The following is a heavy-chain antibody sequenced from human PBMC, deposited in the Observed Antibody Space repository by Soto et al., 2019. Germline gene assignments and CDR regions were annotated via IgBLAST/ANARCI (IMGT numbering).Heavy chain of an antibody. D-gene: IGHD1-1*01. V-gene: IGHV3-21*01. CDR1: GFTFDTYS. Sequence: GGSLSLSCTASGFTFDTYSMNWVRQAPGNGLEWVSSISTGSAYIHHADPVQGRFTIARDNAKYELDLQMNNLRAENTAMDVYAGDHWPSPFDYWGEGTLVTVSS. CDR2: ISTGSAYI. CDR3: AGDHWPSPFDY. J-gene: IGHJ4*02.